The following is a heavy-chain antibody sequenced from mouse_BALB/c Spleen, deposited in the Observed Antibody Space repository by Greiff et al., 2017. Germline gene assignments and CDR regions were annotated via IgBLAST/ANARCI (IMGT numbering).Heavy chain of an antibody. CDR3: ARADYYGSSPWFAY. Sequence: EVKLMESGGGLVKPGGSLKLSCAASGFTFSDYYMYWVRQTPEKRLEWVATISDGGSYTYYPDSVKGRFTISRDNAKNNLYLQMSSLKSEDTAMYYCARADYYGSSPWFAYWGQGTLVTVSA. V-gene: IGHV5-4*02. J-gene: IGHJ3*01. D-gene: IGHD1-1*01. CDR2: ISDGGSYT. CDR1: GFTFSDYY.